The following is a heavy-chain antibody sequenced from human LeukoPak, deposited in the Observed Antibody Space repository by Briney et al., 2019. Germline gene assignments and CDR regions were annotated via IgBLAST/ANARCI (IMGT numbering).Heavy chain of an antibody. V-gene: IGHV1-3*01. Sequence: KFQGRVTITRDTSASTAYMELRSLRSDDTAVYYCARGAAAGDFDYWGQGTLVTVSS. J-gene: IGHJ4*02. CDR3: ARGAAAGDFDY. D-gene: IGHD6-13*01.